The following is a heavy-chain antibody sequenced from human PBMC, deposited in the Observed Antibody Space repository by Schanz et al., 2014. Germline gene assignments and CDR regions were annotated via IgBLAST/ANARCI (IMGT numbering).Heavy chain of an antibody. V-gene: IGHV3-21*02. CDR3: ATVGSETYSIYWYFDL. CDR2: ISSSSDYI. CDR1: GFTFSSYS. Sequence: EVRLVESGGGLVKPGGSLRLSCAASGFTFSSYSMSWVRQAPGKGLGWVSFISSSSDYINYADSVKGRFTISRVDAKNSVHLQMNRLRTEDTAVYYCATVGSETYSIYWYFDLWGRGTLVTVSS. D-gene: IGHD3-10*01. J-gene: IGHJ2*01.